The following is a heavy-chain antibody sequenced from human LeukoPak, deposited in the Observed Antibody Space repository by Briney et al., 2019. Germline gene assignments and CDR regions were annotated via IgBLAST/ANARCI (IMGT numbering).Heavy chain of an antibody. CDR2: IYYSGST. CDR1: GGSISSGGYY. Sequence: PSQTLSLTCTVSGGSISSGGYYWSWIRQHPGKGLEWIGYIYYSGSTYYNPSLKSRVTISVDTSKNQFSLKLSSVTAADTAVYYCARGVPSEIVSFDYWGQGTLVTVSS. J-gene: IGHJ4*02. D-gene: IGHD1-14*01. CDR3: ARGVPSEIVSFDY. V-gene: IGHV4-31*03.